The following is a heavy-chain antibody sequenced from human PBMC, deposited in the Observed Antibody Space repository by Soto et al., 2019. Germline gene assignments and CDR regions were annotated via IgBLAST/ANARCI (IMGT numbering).Heavy chain of an antibody. CDR3: ARRRTSGKMTSSYNDP. CDR2: IDPSDSYT. J-gene: IGHJ5*02. D-gene: IGHD2-2*01. Sequence: EVQLVQSGAEVKKPGESLRISCKGSGYSFTSYWISWVRQMPGKGLEWMGRIDPSDSYTNYSPSFQGHVTISADKSISTAYLQWSSLKASDTAMYYCARRRTSGKMTSSYNDPWGQGTLVTVSS. CDR1: GYSFTSYW. V-gene: IGHV5-10-1*01.